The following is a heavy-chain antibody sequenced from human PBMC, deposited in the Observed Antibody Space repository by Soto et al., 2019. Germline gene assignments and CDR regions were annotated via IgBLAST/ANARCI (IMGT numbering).Heavy chain of an antibody. CDR1: GFTFEDYA. V-gene: IGHV3-9*01. CDR3: AKEHYYGDYAFDY. Sequence: EVQLVESGGGLVQPGRSLRLSCAASGFTFEDYAMHWVRQAPGKGLEWVSGISWNRGRIGYADSVKGRFTISRDNAKNSLYLQMNSLRAEDTALYYCAKEHYYGDYAFDYWGQGTLVTVSS. D-gene: IGHD4-17*01. CDR2: ISWNRGRI. J-gene: IGHJ4*02.